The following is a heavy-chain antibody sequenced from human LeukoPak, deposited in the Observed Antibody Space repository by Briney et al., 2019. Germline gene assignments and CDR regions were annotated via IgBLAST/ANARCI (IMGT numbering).Heavy chain of an antibody. CDR1: DYTFSRHG. Sequence: ASVKVSCKASDYTFSRHGISWVRQAPGQGLEWMGWISLNNGNTDYGQKFQGRVTMTTDTSTGTAYMELRSLRYNDTAVYYCARVSIYGLGDAQLADPWGQGTLVTASS. D-gene: IGHD3-10*01. J-gene: IGHJ5*02. CDR2: ISLNNGNT. CDR3: ARVSIYGLGDAQLADP. V-gene: IGHV1-18*01.